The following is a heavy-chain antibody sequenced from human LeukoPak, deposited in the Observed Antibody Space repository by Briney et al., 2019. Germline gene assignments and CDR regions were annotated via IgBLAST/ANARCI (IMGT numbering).Heavy chain of an antibody. CDR2: IYRGGSA. Sequence: GGSLRLSCAASGFTVSSNYMSWVRQAPGEGLEWVSVIYRGGSANYADSVKGRFTISRDNSRNTLYLQMNSLRAEDTAVYYCAKGEQLGFYSYYGLDVWGQGTTVTVSS. V-gene: IGHV3-66*01. CDR3: AKGEQLGFYSYYGLDV. CDR1: GFTVSSNY. J-gene: IGHJ6*02. D-gene: IGHD1-1*01.